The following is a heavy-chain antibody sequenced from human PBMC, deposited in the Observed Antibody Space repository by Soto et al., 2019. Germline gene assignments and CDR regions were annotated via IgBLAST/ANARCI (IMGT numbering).Heavy chain of an antibody. V-gene: IGHV3-7*01. CDR3: ARAPSLRLLEWLLYYFDY. CDR2: IKQDGSEK. D-gene: IGHD3-3*01. CDR1: GFTFSSYW. J-gene: IGHJ4*02. Sequence: EVQLVESGGGLVQPGGSLRLSCAAYGFTFSSYWMSWVRHAPGKGLEWVANIKQDGSEKYYVDSVKGRFTISRDNAKNSLYLQMNSLGAEDTAVYYCARAPSLRLLEWLLYYFDYWGQGTLVTVSS.